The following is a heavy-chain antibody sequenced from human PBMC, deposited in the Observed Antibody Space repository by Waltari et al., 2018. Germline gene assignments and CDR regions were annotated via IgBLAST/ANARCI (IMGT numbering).Heavy chain of an antibody. Sequence: EVQLVESGGGLVQPGGSLRLSCAASVFTFSSSWMHGVRHAPGKGLVWVSRSNSDGSTTRHADSVKGRFTSSRDNAKNTLYLQMNSLRAEDTAVYYCARTQYGGNYGPVDVRGKGTTVTVSS. CDR3: ARTQYGGNYGPVDV. J-gene: IGHJ6*04. V-gene: IGHV3-74*01. CDR2: SNSDGSTT. D-gene: IGHD2-21*02. CDR1: VFTFSSSW.